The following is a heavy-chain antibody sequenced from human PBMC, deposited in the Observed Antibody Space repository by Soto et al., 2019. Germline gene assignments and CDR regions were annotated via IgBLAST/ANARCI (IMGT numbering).Heavy chain of an antibody. CDR2: IRSKAYGGTT. CDR1: GFTFGDYA. J-gene: IGHJ4*02. V-gene: IGHV3-49*03. CDR3: TSWGWLRFGRNFDY. Sequence: GGSLRLSCTASGFTFGDYAMSWFRQAPGKGLEWVGFIRSKAYGGTTEYAASVKGRFTISRDDSKSIAYLQMNSLKTEDTAVYYCTSWGWLRFGRNFDYWGQGTLVTVSS. D-gene: IGHD5-12*01.